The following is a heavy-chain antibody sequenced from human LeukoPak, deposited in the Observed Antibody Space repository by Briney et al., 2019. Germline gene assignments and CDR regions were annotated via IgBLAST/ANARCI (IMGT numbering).Heavy chain of an antibody. CDR2: ISAYNGNT. D-gene: IGHD3-9*01. J-gene: IGHJ4*02. CDR3: ARGRSPLAYDILTGYFGY. CDR1: GYTFTSYG. Sequence: ASVKVSCKASGYTFTSYGISWVRQAPGQGLEWMGWISAYNGNTNYAQKLQGRVTMTTDTSTSIAYMELRSLRSDDTAVYYCARGRSPLAYDILTGYFGYWGQGTLVTVSS. V-gene: IGHV1-18*01.